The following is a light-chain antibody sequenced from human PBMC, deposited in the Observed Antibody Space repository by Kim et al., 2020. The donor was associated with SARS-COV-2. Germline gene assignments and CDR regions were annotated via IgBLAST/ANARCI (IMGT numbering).Light chain of an antibody. V-gene: IGLV3-1*01. CDR2: EDS. CDR3: QAWDSSTAWV. J-gene: IGLJ1*01. CDR1: KLGDKY. Sequence: SPGQTASITCSGDKLGDKYACWYQQKPGQSPVLVIYEDSNRPSGIPERFSGSNSGNTATLTISGTQAMDEADYYCQAWDSSTAWVFGTGTKVT.